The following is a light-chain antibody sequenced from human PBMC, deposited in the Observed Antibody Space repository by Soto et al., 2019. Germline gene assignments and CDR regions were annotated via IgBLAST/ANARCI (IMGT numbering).Light chain of an antibody. V-gene: IGKV1-5*03. Sequence: DIQMTQSPSTLSASVGDRVTITCRASQSISSWLAWYQQKPGKAPKLLIYKASSLESGVPSRFSGSGSGTEFTLTISSLQPDDFAAYYCQQYNSYEWTFGQGTKV. CDR1: QSISSW. CDR3: QQYNSYEWT. J-gene: IGKJ1*01. CDR2: KAS.